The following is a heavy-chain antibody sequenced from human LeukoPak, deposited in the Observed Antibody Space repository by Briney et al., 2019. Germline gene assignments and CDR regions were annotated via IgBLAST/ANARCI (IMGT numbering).Heavy chain of an antibody. V-gene: IGHV3-43*02. J-gene: IGHJ4*02. Sequence: QAGGSLRLSCAASGFTFDDYAMHWVRHAPGKGLEWVSLISGDGGSTYYADSVKGRFTISRDNSKNSLYLQMNSLRTEDTALYYSAKDRVRDGYSYPDYWGQGTLVTVSS. CDR2: ISGDGGST. D-gene: IGHD5-24*01. CDR3: AKDRVRDGYSYPDY. CDR1: GFTFDDYA.